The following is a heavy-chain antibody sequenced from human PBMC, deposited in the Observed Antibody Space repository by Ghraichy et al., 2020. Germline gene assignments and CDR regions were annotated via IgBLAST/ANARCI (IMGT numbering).Heavy chain of an antibody. J-gene: IGHJ4*02. D-gene: IGHD6-6*01. V-gene: IGHV5-51*01. CDR1: GYSFTSYW. CDR2: IYPGDSDT. CDR3: ARQEEYSSSPPYFDY. Sequence: GESLNISCKGSGYSFTSYWIGWVRQMPGKGLEWMGIIYPGDSDTRYSPSFQGQVTISADKSISTAYLQWSSLKASDTAMYYCARQEEYSSSPPYFDYWGQGTLVTVSS.